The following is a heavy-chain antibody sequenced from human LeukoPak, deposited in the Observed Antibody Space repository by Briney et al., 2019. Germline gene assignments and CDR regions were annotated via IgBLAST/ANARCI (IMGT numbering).Heavy chain of an antibody. J-gene: IGHJ5*02. CDR1: VFTPSNYW. V-gene: IGHV3-7*01. CDR3: ARTPYGAETYSPCDL. Sequence: RGCLRLSCVPSVFTPSNYWMSWGRQAPGKGLGWVANIKQDGGEESYVDSVKGRFTISRDNGKSSLYIQMNTLRAEGTAVYYCARTPYGAETYSPCDLWGQGTLVTVSS. D-gene: IGHD4-17*01. CDR2: IKQDGGEE.